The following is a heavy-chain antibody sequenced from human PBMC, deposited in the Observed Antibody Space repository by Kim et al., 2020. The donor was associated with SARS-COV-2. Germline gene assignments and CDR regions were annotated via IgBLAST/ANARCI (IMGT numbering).Heavy chain of an antibody. CDR3: ASHLYYDILTGQFDY. J-gene: IGHJ4*02. V-gene: IGHV4-39*01. D-gene: IGHD3-9*01. Sequence: PPHKSQVTISVDTSKNQFSLKLSSGTAADTAVYYCASHLYYDILTGQFDYWGQGTLVTVSS.